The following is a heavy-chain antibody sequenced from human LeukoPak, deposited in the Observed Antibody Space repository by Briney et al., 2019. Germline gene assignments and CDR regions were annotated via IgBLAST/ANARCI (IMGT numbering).Heavy chain of an antibody. CDR1: GXSISSSSVY. Sequence: SETLSLTCTVSGXSISSSSVYWGWIRQPPGEGPEFMRRVYYSGSTYYNPSLRRRVTISVDTSKNQFSLKLSSVTAADTAVYYCARLTYYDSGSYYFDSWGQGTLVTASS. CDR3: ARLTYYDSGSYYFDS. J-gene: IGHJ4*02. V-gene: IGHV4-39*01. D-gene: IGHD3-10*01. CDR2: VYYSGST.